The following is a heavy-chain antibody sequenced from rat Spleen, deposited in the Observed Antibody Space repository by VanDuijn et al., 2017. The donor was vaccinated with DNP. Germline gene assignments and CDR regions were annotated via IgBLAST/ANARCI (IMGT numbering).Heavy chain of an antibody. V-gene: IGHV5S23*01. D-gene: IGHD1-1*01. CDR2: ISTGGDDT. Sequence: EVQLVESGGSFVQSGRSLKLSCAASGFTFNDYAMAWVRQAPKRGLEWVASISTGGDDTYYRDSVKGRFTISRDNAKNTLYLLMNSLRSEDMATYYCARPMDYYSGGFAYWGQGTLVTVSS. CDR3: ARPMDYYSGGFAY. J-gene: IGHJ3*01. CDR1: GFTFNDYA.